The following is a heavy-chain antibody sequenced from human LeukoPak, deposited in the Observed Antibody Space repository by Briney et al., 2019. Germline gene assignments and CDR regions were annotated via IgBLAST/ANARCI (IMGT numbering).Heavy chain of an antibody. V-gene: IGHV4-39*07. Sequence: SETLSLTCTVSGGSISSSSYYWGWIRQPPGTGLEWIGSIYYSGSTNYNPSLKSRVTISVDTSKNQFSLKLSSVTAADTAVYYCARARGVVVYPRGSYWFDPWGQGTLVTVSS. J-gene: IGHJ5*02. CDR3: ARARGVVVYPRGSYWFDP. CDR1: GGSISSSSYY. CDR2: IYYSGST. D-gene: IGHD2-15*01.